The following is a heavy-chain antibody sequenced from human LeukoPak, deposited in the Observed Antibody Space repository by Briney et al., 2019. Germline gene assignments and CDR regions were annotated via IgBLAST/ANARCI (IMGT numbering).Heavy chain of an antibody. CDR3: SAQPEGVAGGMNS. Sequence: GGSLRLSCAASGFTFSSYWMSWVRQAPGKGLEWVANIKQDGSEKYYVDSVKGRFTISRDNSKNTLYLQMITLRAGDTAVYYCSAQPEGVAGGMNSWGQGALVTVSS. CDR1: GFTFSSYW. CDR2: IKQDGSEK. D-gene: IGHD6-19*01. J-gene: IGHJ4*02. V-gene: IGHV3-7*05.